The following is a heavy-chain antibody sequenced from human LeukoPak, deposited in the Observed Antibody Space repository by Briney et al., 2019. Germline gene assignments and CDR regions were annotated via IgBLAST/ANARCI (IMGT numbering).Heavy chain of an antibody. J-gene: IGHJ5*02. D-gene: IGHD6-6*01. CDR1: GGSISGYY. CDR3: ARHRDIAALDGWFDP. CDR2: NYYSGST. V-gene: IGHV4-59*01. Sequence: KTSETLSLTCTVSGGSISGYYWSWIRQPPGKGLEWIGYNYYSGSTNYNPSLKSRVTISVDTSKNQFSLKLSSVTAADTAVYYCARHRDIAALDGWFDPWGQGTPVTVSS.